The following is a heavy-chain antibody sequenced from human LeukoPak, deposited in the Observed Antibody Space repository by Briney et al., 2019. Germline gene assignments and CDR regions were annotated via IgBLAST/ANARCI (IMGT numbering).Heavy chain of an antibody. Sequence: GASVKVSCKASGYTFTSYGISWVRQAPGQGLEWMGWISAYNGNTNYAQKLQGRVTMTTDTSTSTAYMELRSLRSDDTAVYYCARDRTYYDILTGYRGGNWFDPWGQGTLVTVSS. D-gene: IGHD3-9*01. J-gene: IGHJ5*02. CDR1: GYTFTSYG. V-gene: IGHV1-18*01. CDR2: ISAYNGNT. CDR3: ARDRTYYDILTGYRGGNWFDP.